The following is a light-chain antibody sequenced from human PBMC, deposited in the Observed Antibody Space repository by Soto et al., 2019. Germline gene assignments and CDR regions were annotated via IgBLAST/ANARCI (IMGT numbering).Light chain of an antibody. V-gene: IGKV1-5*03. CDR3: QQYNSYSGT. Sequence: DIQMTQSPSSLSASTGDRVTISCRMSQGISSYLAWYQQKPGKAPKLLIYKASSLESGVPSRFSGSGSGTEFTLTISSLQPDDFATYYCQQYNSYSGTFGGGTKVDIK. CDR2: KAS. CDR1: QGISSY. J-gene: IGKJ4*01.